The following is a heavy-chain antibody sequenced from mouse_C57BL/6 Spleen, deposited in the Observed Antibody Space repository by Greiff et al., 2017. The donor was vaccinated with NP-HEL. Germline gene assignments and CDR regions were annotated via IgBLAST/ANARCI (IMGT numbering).Heavy chain of an antibody. CDR2: IDPANGNT. J-gene: IGHJ3*01. Sequence: VQLQQPGAELVKPGASVKMSCKASGFNIKNTYMHWVKQRPEQGLEWIGRIDPANGNTKYAPKFQGKATITADTSSNTAYLQLSSLTSEDTAIYYCARLRDYDPWFAYWGQGTLVTVSA. V-gene: IGHV14-3*01. D-gene: IGHD2-4*01. CDR3: ARLRDYDPWFAY. CDR1: GFNIKNTY.